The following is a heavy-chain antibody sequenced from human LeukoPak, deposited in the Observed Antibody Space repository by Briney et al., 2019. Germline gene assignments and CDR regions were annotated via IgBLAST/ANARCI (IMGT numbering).Heavy chain of an antibody. CDR3: ARGGRTTGTTPAFDI. J-gene: IGHJ3*02. CDR1: GGSISSYY. Sequence: SETLSLTCTVSGGSISSYYWSWIRQPPGKGLEWIGRIYTSGSTNYNPSLKSRVTMSVDTSKNQFSLKLSSVTAADTAVYYCARGGRTTGTTPAFDIWGQGTMVTVSS. CDR2: IYTSGST. V-gene: IGHV4-4*07. D-gene: IGHD1-1*01.